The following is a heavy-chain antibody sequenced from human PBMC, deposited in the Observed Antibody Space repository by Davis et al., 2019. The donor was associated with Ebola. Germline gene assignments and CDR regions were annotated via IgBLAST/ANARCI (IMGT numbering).Heavy chain of an antibody. J-gene: IGHJ4*02. Sequence: GGSLRLSCAASGFTFSSYSMNWVRQAPGKGLEWVSVIYSGGSTYYADSVKGRFTISRDNSKNTLYLQMNSLRAEDTAVYYCARVGDYIWGSSTYYFDYWGQGTLVTVSS. CDR3: ARVGDYIWGSSTYYFDY. D-gene: IGHD3-16*01. CDR1: GFTFSSYS. CDR2: IYSGGST. V-gene: IGHV3-66*01.